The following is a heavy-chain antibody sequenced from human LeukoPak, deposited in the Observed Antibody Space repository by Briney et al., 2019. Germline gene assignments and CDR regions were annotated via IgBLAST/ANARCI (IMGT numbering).Heavy chain of an antibody. Sequence: GGSLRLSCAASGFTFSSYAMSWVRQAPGKGLEWVAVISYDGSNKYYADSVKGRFTISRDNSKNTLYLQMNSLRAEDTAVYYCAKAGAYDSSGYYDYWGQGTLVTVSS. CDR2: ISYDGSNK. D-gene: IGHD3-22*01. J-gene: IGHJ4*02. V-gene: IGHV3-30*18. CDR3: AKAGAYDSSGYYDY. CDR1: GFTFSSYA.